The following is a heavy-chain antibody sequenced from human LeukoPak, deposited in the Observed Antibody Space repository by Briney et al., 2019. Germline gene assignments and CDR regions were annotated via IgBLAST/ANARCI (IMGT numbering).Heavy chain of an antibody. J-gene: IGHJ3*02. Sequence: SETLSLTCAVYGGSFSGYYWSWIRQPPGKGLEWIGEINHSGSTKYNPSLKSRVTISVDTSKNQFSLKLSSVTAADTAVYYCARYLRFLEWLPAFDAFDIWGQGTMVTVSS. D-gene: IGHD3-3*01. CDR3: ARYLRFLEWLPAFDAFDI. V-gene: IGHV4-34*01. CDR2: INHSGST. CDR1: GGSFSGYY.